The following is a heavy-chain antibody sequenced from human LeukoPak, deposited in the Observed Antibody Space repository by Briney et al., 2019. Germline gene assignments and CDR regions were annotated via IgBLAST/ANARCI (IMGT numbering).Heavy chain of an antibody. D-gene: IGHD2/OR15-2a*01. V-gene: IGHV1-69*05. CDR1: GGTFSSYA. J-gene: IGHJ6*03. CDR2: IIPIFGTA. Sequence: SVKVSCKASGGTFSSYAISWVRQAPGQGPVWMGGIIPIFGTANYAQKFQGRVTITTDESTSTAYMELSSLRSEDTAVYYCARSVIGPAVDPYYYYYMDVWGKGTTVTVSS. CDR3: ARSVIGPAVDPYYYYYMDV.